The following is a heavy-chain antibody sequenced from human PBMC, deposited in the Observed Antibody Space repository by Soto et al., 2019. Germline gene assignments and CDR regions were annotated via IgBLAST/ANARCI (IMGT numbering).Heavy chain of an antibody. D-gene: IGHD5-18*01. CDR2: ISAYNGNT. CDR1: GYTFTGYG. Sequence: ASVKVSCKASGYTFTGYGISWVRQAPGQGLEWMGWISAYNGNTNYAQKLQGRVTMTTDTSTSTAYMELRSLRSDDTAVYYCARSPWIQLSIGYYFDYWGQGTLVTVSS. V-gene: IGHV1-18*01. CDR3: ARSPWIQLSIGYYFDY. J-gene: IGHJ4*02.